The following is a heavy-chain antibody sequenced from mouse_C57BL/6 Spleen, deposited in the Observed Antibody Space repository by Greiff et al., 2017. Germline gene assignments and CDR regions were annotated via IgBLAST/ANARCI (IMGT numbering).Heavy chain of an antibody. J-gene: IGHJ4*01. CDR3: AFYYGSSLYYAMDY. CDR1: GFNFKNTY. D-gene: IGHD1-1*01. V-gene: IGHV14-3*01. CDR2: IDPANGNT. Sequence: EVQLQQSVAELVRPGASVKLSCTASGFNFKNTYMHWVKQRPEQGLEWIGRIDPANGNTKYAPKFQGKATITADTSSNTAYLQLSSLTSEDTAIYYCAFYYGSSLYYAMDYWGQGTSVTVSS.